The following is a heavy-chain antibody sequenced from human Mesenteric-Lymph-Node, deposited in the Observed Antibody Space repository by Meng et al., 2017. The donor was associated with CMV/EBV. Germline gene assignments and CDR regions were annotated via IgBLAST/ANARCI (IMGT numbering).Heavy chain of an antibody. CDR1: GGSITSYY. CDR3: ARSFIVATIFGKDYYYGMDV. CDR2: VYYSGTT. V-gene: IGHV4-59*01. J-gene: IGHJ6*02. Sequence: SETLSLTCTVSGGSITSYYWSWIRQPPGKGLEWIGYVYYSGTTNYNPSLRSRVTISADTSKNQFSLELRSVTAADTAVYYCARSFIVATIFGKDYYYGMDVWGQGTTVTVSS. D-gene: IGHD5-12*01.